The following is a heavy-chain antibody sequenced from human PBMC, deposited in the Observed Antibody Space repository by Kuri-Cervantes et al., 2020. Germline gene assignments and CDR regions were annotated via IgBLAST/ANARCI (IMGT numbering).Heavy chain of an antibody. CDR3: VKEAAVAGTVVANWVDL. CDR2: IWHDGSEK. CDR1: GFTFSSYG. D-gene: IGHD6-19*01. V-gene: IGHV3-33*03. Sequence: GGSLRLSCAASGFTFSSYGMHWVRQAPGKGLEWVAVIWHDGSEKYHADSVKGRFTVSRDNSKSTLYLQMNSLRLDDTAVYYCVKEAAVAGTVVANWVDLWGQGSLVTVSS. J-gene: IGHJ5*02.